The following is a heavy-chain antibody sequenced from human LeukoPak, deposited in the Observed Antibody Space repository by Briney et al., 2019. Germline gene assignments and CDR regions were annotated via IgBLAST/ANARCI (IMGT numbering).Heavy chain of an antibody. CDR2: ISYDGSNK. CDR1: GFTFSSYG. CDR3: AGNFV. J-gene: IGHJ4*02. V-gene: IGHV3-30*03. Sequence: GGSLRLSCAASGFTFSSYGMHWVRQAPGKGLEWVAVISYDGSNKYYVDSVRGRSTISRDNAKNSLYLQMNSLRVEDTAVYYCAGNFVGGQGTLVTVSS. D-gene: IGHD2-21*01.